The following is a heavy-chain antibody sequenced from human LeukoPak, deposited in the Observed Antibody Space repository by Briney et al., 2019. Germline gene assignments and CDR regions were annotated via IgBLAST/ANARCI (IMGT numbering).Heavy chain of an antibody. CDR2: IYYSGST. CDR3: ARVSYSSGCFWFDP. J-gene: IGHJ5*02. D-gene: IGHD6-19*01. V-gene: IGHV4-59*01. CDR1: GGSFSGYY. Sequence: SETLSHTCAVYGGSFSGYYWSWIRQPPGKGLEWIGYIYYSGSTNYNPSLRSRVTISVDTSKNQFSLKLSSVTAADTAVYYCARVSYSSGCFWFDPWGQGTLVTVSS.